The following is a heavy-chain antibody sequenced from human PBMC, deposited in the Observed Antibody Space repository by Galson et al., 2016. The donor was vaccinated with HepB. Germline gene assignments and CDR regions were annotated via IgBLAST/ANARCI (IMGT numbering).Heavy chain of an antibody. CDR3: AKDTAPGHTYGYFDY. CDR2: IKEDGTEK. Sequence: FLRLSCAASGFTFTNSWMTWVRQAPGKGLEWEANIKEDGTEKCYADSVKGRFTISRDNARNSLYLQMNSLRAEDTAMYYCAKDTAPGHTYGYFDYWGQGTLVTVSS. V-gene: IGHV3-7*03. D-gene: IGHD1-14*01. CDR1: GFTFTNSW. J-gene: IGHJ4*02.